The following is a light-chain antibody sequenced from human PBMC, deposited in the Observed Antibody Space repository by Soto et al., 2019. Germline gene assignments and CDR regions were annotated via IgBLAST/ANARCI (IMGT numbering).Light chain of an antibody. Sequence: QSVLTQPPSVSAAPGQKVNISCSGSDSNIGNSFVFWYQQFPGTAPQLLIYDSDKRHSGIPERCSGSKSATSASLGITGLQTGDEADYYCATWEPSLSLVIFGGGTKLTVL. CDR2: DSD. V-gene: IGLV1-51*01. J-gene: IGLJ2*01. CDR1: DSNIGNSF. CDR3: ATWEPSLSLVI.